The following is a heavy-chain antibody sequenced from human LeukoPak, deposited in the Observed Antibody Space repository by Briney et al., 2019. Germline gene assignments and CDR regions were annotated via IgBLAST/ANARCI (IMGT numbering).Heavy chain of an antibody. CDR1: GGSFSGYY. D-gene: IGHD3-3*01. CDR2: INHSGST. CDR3: ARGRLAAYDFWSGYSPGGYFDY. J-gene: IGHJ4*02. V-gene: IGHV4-34*01. Sequence: SETLSLTCAVYGGSFSGYYWSWIRQPPGKGLEWIGEINHSGSTNYNPSLKSRVTISVDTSKNQFSLKLNSVTAADTAVYYCARGRLAAYDFWSGYSPGGYFDYWGQGTLVTVSS.